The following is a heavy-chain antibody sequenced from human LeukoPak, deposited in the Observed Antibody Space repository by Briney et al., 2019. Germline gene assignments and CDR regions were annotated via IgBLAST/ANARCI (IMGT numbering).Heavy chain of an antibody. CDR1: GGSISSGGYS. CDR2: IYHSGST. D-gene: IGHD2-2*02. Sequence: SETLSLTCAVSGGSISSGGYSWSWIRQPPGKGLEGIGYIYHSGSTYYNPSLKGRVTISVDRSKNQFSLKLSSVTAADTAVYYCARVAYRSSTSCYSGGWFDPWGQGTLVTVSS. J-gene: IGHJ5*02. CDR3: ARVAYRSSTSCYSGGWFDP. V-gene: IGHV4-30-2*01.